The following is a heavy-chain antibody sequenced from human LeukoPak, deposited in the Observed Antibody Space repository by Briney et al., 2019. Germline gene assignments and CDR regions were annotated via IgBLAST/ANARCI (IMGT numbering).Heavy chain of an antibody. CDR3: ARHAMSYYYGSGSYPLYFGY. D-gene: IGHD3-10*01. J-gene: IGHJ4*02. Sequence: SETLSLTCAVYGGSFSGYYWSWIRQPPGKGLEWIGEINHSGSTNYNPSLKSRVTISVDTSKNQFSLKLSSVTAADTAVYYCARHAMSYYYGSGSYPLYFGYWGQGTLVTVSS. CDR1: GGSFSGYY. CDR2: INHSGST. V-gene: IGHV4-34*01.